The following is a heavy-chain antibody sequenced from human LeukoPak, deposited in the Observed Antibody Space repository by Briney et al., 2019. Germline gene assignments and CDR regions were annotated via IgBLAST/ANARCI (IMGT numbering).Heavy chain of an antibody. CDR1: GGSFSGYY. CDR3: ARRAKNRYYDILTGPQPHFDY. D-gene: IGHD3-9*01. Sequence: SETLSLTCAVYGGSFSGYYWSWIRQPPGKGLEWIGEINHSGSTNYNPSLKSRVTLSVDTSKNQFSLKLSSVTAADTAVYYCARRAKNRYYDILTGPQPHFDYWGQGTLVTVSS. V-gene: IGHV4-34*01. J-gene: IGHJ4*02. CDR2: INHSGST.